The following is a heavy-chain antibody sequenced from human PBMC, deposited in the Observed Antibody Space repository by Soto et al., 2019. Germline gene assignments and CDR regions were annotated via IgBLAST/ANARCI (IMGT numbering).Heavy chain of an antibody. D-gene: IGHD6-19*01. V-gene: IGHV3-7*02. CDR1: GFSFFNYW. CDR2: TKQDGSEK. CDR3: ARAGWHDAFDI. J-gene: IGHJ3*02. Sequence: GGSLRLSCAASGFSFFNYWMSWVRQAPGKGLEWVASTKQDGSEKYYVDSVKGRFTISRDNAKNSLYLQMNSLRAGDTAVYYCARAGWHDAFDIWGQGTMVTVSS.